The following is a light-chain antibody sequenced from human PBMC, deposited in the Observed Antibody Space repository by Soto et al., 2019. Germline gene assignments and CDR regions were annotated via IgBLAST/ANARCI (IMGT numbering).Light chain of an antibody. V-gene: IGKV3-11*01. CDR2: DVS. Sequence: EVVLTQSPATLSLSPGERATLSCRASQSVYSYLAWYQQKPGKPPMRLISDVSNRATGIPATFSGSGYWTDFTVTISSLEAEGFAVYYCQHRNDWPFTFGGGTKVEIK. CDR1: QSVYSY. J-gene: IGKJ4*01. CDR3: QHRNDWPFT.